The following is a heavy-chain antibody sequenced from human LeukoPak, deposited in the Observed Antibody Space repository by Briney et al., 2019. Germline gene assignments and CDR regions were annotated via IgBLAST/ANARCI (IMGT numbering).Heavy chain of an antibody. J-gene: IGHJ4*02. V-gene: IGHV1-18*01. Sequence: ASVKVSCKASGYIFSNYGISWVRQAPGQGLEWMGWISGYNGNTKYTQKVQGRVTMTTDTSTSTAYMELRSQRSDDTAVYYCARDLTHRRNYDSSGYQIVPAFWGQGTLVTVSP. CDR1: GYIFSNYG. CDR3: ARDLTHRRNYDSSGYQIVPAF. CDR2: ISGYNGNT. D-gene: IGHD3-22*01.